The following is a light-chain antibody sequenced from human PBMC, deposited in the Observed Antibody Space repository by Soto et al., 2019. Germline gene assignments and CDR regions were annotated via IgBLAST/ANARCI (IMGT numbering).Light chain of an antibody. CDR2: GAS. CDR1: QSVSATY. CDR3: QQYGNSPRT. V-gene: IGKV3-20*01. Sequence: EVVLTQSPGTLSLSPGERATLSCRASQSVSATYLAWYQQKLGQAPRLLIYGASSRATGIPDRFSGSGSGKDFTLTIRRLEPEDFAVYYCQQYGNSPRTFGQGTTVEIK. J-gene: IGKJ1*01.